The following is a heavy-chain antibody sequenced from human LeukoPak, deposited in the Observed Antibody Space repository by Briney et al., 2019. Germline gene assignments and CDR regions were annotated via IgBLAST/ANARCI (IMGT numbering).Heavy chain of an antibody. D-gene: IGHD3-9*01. V-gene: IGHV4-34*01. CDR1: GGSISGYY. CDR2: IHYTGGT. CDR3: ARGNILSGYCFDF. J-gene: IGHJ4*02. Sequence: SETLSLTCAVYGGSISGYYWSWIRQPPGKGLEWVGEIHYTGGTSYNPSLKSRATISIDTSKNQLSLKLSSVTAADTAVYYCARGNILSGYCFDFRGQGALVTVSS.